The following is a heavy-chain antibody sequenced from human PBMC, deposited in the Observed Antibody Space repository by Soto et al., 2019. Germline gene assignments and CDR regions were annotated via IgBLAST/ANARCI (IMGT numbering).Heavy chain of an antibody. D-gene: IGHD4-17*01. Sequence: GESLKISCAASGFTFSSYSMNWVRQAPGKGLEWVSYISSSSSTIYYADSVKGRFTISRDNAKNSLYLQMNSLRAEDTAVYYCAREGYGDYLVTDYWGQGTLVTVSS. V-gene: IGHV3-48*01. CDR2: ISSSSSTI. CDR3: AREGYGDYLVTDY. CDR1: GFTFSSYS. J-gene: IGHJ4*02.